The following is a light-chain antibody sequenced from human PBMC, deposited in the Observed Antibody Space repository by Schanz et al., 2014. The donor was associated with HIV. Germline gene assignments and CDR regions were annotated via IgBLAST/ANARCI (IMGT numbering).Light chain of an antibody. Sequence: DIQMTQSPSTLSASVGDRVTITCRASQTIYSWLAWYQQKPGRAPNLLIYQASTIETGVPSRFSGSGSGTEFALAISSLQAEDVAVYYCQQYYTIPPTCGRGTKRQIK. J-gene: IGKJ2*01. CDR2: QAS. CDR3: QQYYTIPPT. V-gene: IGKV1-5*03. CDR1: QTIYSW.